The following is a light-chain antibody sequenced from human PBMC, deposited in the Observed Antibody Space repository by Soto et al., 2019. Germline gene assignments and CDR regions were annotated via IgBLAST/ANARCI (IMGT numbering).Light chain of an antibody. Sequence: DIQMTQSPSSLAASVGDRVTITCRASQTIAIFVNWYQKKPGQAPRLLIYAASNLQSGVPSRFSGSGSGTDFTLTITSLQPEEFATYYGQQSYSDALTVGGGTKVEI. J-gene: IGKJ4*01. CDR2: AAS. V-gene: IGKV1-39*01. CDR3: QQSYSDALT. CDR1: QTIAIF.